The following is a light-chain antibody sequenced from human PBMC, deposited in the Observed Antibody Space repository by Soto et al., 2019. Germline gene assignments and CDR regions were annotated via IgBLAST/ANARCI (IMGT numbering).Light chain of an antibody. Sequence: QSALTQPRSVSGSPGQSVTISCAGTSSDVGAYNHVSWYQQHPGKAPKLMIYDASKRPSGVPDRFSASKSGNTASLTISGLQTEDEADYYCCSYAGSVTGVLGGGTQVTVL. CDR1: SSDVGAYNH. V-gene: IGLV2-11*01. CDR3: CSYAGSVTGV. CDR2: DAS. J-gene: IGLJ3*02.